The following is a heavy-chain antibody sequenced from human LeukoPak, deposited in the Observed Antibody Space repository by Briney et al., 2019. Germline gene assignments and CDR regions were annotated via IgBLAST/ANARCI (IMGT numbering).Heavy chain of an antibody. D-gene: IGHD6-19*01. V-gene: IGHV4-34*01. CDR1: SGSFSSYY. Sequence: SETLSLTCAVYSGSFSSYYWSWIRQPPGKGLEWIGEINHSGATNYNPSLKSRVTMSVETSKNQFFLKLRSLTAADTAVYYCARGPRRYTSGWLDWYFDLWGRGTLVTVSS. J-gene: IGHJ2*01. CDR2: INHSGAT. CDR3: ARGPRRYTSGWLDWYFDL.